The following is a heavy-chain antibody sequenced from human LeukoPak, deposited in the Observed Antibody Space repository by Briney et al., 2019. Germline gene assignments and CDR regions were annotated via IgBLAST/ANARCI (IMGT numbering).Heavy chain of an antibody. V-gene: IGHV4-34*01. J-gene: IGHJ4*02. D-gene: IGHD3-22*01. CDR2: INHSGST. CDR3: ARGLGTGYYYDSSGYNDY. CDR1: GGSFSGYY. Sequence: PSETLSLTCAVYGGSFSGYYWSWIRQPPGKGLEWIGEINHSGSTNYNPSLKSRVTISVDTSKNQFSLKLSSVTAAGTAVYYCARGLGTGYYYDSSGYNDYWGQGTLVTVSS.